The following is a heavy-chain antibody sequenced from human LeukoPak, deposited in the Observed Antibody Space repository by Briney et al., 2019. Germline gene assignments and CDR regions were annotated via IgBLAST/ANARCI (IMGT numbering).Heavy chain of an antibody. CDR1: GYTFTGYY. D-gene: IGHD3-3*01. Sequence: ASVKVSCKASGYTFTGYYMHWVRQAPGQGLEWMGWTNPNSGGTNYAQKFQGRVTMTRDTSISTAYMELSRLRSDDTAVYYCARGDFWSGYNYYYGMDVWGQGATVTVSS. V-gene: IGHV1-2*02. CDR2: TNPNSGGT. CDR3: ARGDFWSGYNYYYGMDV. J-gene: IGHJ6*02.